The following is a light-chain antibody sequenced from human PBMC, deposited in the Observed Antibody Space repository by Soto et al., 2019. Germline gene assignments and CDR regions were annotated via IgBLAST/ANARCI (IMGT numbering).Light chain of an antibody. CDR2: DAS. V-gene: IGKV3-20*01. J-gene: IGKJ5*01. CDR3: QLYGISPP. CDR1: QSVSSSY. Sequence: EIVLTQSPGTLSLSPGERATLSCRASQSVSSSYLAWYQQKPGQAPRLLIYDASNRATGIPDRFSGSASGTDFTLTINRLEPEDFAVYYCQLYGISPPFGQGTRLEIK.